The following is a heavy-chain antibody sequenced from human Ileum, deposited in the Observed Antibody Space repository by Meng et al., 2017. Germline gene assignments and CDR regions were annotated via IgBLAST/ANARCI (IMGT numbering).Heavy chain of an antibody. CDR3: ARAGYLNSVDY. Sequence: QGERGQLGAEVKKPGSSVKASCKASGGTFSSYAISWVRQAPGQGLEWMGGIIPIFGTANYAQKFQGRVTITADESTSTAYMELSSLRSEDTAVYYCARAGYLNSVDYWGQGTLVTVSS. CDR2: IIPIFGTA. V-gene: IGHV1-69*01. J-gene: IGHJ4*02. D-gene: IGHD3-22*01. CDR1: GGTFSSYA.